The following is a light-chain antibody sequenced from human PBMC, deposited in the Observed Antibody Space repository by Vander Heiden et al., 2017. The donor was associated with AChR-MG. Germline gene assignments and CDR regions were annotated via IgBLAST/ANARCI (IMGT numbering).Light chain of an antibody. Sequence: EIVMTQSPATLSVSPGERATLPCRASQSVSSNLAWYQQKPGQAPRLLIYGASTRATGVPARFSGSGSGTEFTLTISSLQSEDFAVYYCQQYNAWPTFGPGTKVD. CDR1: QSVSSN. J-gene: IGKJ3*01. CDR3: QQYNAWPT. V-gene: IGKV3-15*01. CDR2: GAS.